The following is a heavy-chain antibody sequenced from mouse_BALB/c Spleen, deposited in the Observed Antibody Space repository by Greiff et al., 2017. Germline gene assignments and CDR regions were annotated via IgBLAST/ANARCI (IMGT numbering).Heavy chain of an antibody. CDR1: GFAFSSYD. CDR2: ISSGGGST. J-gene: IGHJ1*01. V-gene: IGHV5-12-1*01. Sequence: EVMLVESGGGLVKPGGSLKLSCAASGFAFSSYDMSWVRQTPEKRLEWVAYISSGGGSTYYPDTVKGRFTISRDNAKNTLYLQMSSLKSEDTAMYYCARDLRYFDVWGAGTTVTVSS. CDR3: ARDLRYFDV.